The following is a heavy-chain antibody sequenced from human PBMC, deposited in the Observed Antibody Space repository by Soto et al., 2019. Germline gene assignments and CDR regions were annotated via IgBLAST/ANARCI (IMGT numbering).Heavy chain of an antibody. D-gene: IGHD3-3*01. V-gene: IGHV4-31*02. CDR3: PSRRLGFFWTGRSDNRLDR. CDR1: GGSISSGGYY. CDR2: IYYSGST. J-gene: IGHJ5*02. Sequence: SETLSRTWTVSGGSISSGGYYWSWIRQHPGRGLEWIGYIYYSGSTYYNPSLKSRVTISLDTSKNQFSLKLSSVTAADTAVYYCPSRRLGFFWTGRSDNRLDRCGQGPLVTVSS.